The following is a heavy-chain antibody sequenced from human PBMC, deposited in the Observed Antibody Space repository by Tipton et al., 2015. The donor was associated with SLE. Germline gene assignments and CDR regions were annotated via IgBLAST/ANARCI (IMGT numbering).Heavy chain of an antibody. J-gene: IGHJ3*01. CDR3: VREYQGSFYVNGAFDV. CDR1: GGSISNYF. V-gene: IGHV3-7*01. Sequence: GLVKPSETLSLTCTISGGSISNYFWSWVRQAPGKGLEWVAHIEPDGSEEFYVDSVRGRFIISRDNAKSSLYLQMNSLRAEDTAVYYCVREYQGSFYVNGAFDVWGQGTVVTVSS. CDR2: IEPDGSEE. D-gene: IGHD1-26*01.